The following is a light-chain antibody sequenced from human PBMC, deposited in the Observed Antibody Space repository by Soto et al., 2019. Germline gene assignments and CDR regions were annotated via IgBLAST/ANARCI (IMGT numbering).Light chain of an antibody. CDR3: SSYRSSSTPYV. V-gene: IGLV2-14*01. CDR2: EVS. Sequence: QSVLTQPASVSGSPGQSITISCTGTNSDVGNYKYVSWYQQHPGKAPKLMIYEVSNRPSGVSNRFSGSKSGNTASLTISGLQAEDEADYYCSSYRSSSTPYVFGTGTKVTVL. CDR1: NSDVGNYKY. J-gene: IGLJ1*01.